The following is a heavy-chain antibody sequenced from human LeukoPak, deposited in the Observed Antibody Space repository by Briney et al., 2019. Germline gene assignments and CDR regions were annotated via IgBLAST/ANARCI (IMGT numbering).Heavy chain of an antibody. D-gene: IGHD3-22*01. CDR2: IRSKANNYAT. V-gene: IGHV3-73*01. J-gene: IGHJ4*02. CDR3: TGDNFDSSVKFDY. CDR1: GCTFSGSA. Sequence: GGSLGLSCVVSGCTFSGSAVHWVRQASGKGLEWVGRIRSKANNYATAYAASVKGRFTISRDDSKNTAYLQMNSLKTEDTAVYYCTGDNFDSSVKFDYWGQGTLVTVSS.